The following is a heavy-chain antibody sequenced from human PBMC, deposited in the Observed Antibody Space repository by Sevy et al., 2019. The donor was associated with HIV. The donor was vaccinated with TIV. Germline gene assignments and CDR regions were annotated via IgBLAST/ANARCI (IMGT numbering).Heavy chain of an antibody. CDR2: IGYDGSNK. V-gene: IGHV3-33*01. Sequence: GGSLRLSCAASGFTPSTYGMHWVRQAPGKGLEWVAVIGYDGSNKYYADSVKGRFTISRDNSKNTLYLQMNSLRAEDTAVYYCSRAITVEGRGVGYWGQGTLVTVSS. CDR3: SRAITVEGRGVGY. J-gene: IGHJ4*02. D-gene: IGHD5-12*01. CDR1: GFTPSTYG.